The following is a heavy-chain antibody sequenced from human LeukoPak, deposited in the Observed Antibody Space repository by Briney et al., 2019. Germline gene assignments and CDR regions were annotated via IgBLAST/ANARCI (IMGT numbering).Heavy chain of an antibody. D-gene: IGHD4/OR15-4a*01. Sequence: PGGTLSLSCAASGFTFRNYGMSWVRQAPGKGLEWVSSISSSSSYIYYADSVKGRFTISRDNSKNTLYLQMNSLRAEDTAVYYCARRAGAYSHPYDYWGQGTLVTVSS. J-gene: IGHJ4*02. CDR1: GFTFRNYG. CDR3: ARRAGAYSHPYDY. CDR2: ISSSSSYI. V-gene: IGHV3-21*04.